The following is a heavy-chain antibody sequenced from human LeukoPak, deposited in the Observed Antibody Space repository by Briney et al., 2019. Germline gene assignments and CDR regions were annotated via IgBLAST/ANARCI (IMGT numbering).Heavy chain of an antibody. CDR2: INPSGGST. CDR3: ARGYSGYDGNY. J-gene: IGHJ4*02. CDR1: GYTFSSYY. D-gene: IGHD5-12*01. V-gene: IGHV1-46*01. Sequence: ASVKVSCKASGYTFSSYYMHWLRQAPGQGLEWMGIINPSGGSTNYAQKFQGRVTMTRDTSISTAYMELSRLRSDDTAVYYCARGYSGYDGNYWGQGTLVTVSS.